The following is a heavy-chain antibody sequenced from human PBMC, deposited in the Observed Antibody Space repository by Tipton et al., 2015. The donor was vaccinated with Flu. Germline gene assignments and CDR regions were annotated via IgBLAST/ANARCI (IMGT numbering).Heavy chain of an antibody. Sequence: SLRLSCVDSGFTFSSYEMNWVRQAPGKGLEWVSYISSSGRGAGTYYAESVKGRFSISRDNSKNTLYLQMNSLRAEDTAIYYCAKVIPEIVAGLDYWGQGTLVTVSS. CDR1: GFTFSSYE. D-gene: IGHD6-19*01. CDR2: ISSSGRGAGT. V-gene: IGHV3-48*03. J-gene: IGHJ4*02. CDR3: AKVIPEIVAGLDY.